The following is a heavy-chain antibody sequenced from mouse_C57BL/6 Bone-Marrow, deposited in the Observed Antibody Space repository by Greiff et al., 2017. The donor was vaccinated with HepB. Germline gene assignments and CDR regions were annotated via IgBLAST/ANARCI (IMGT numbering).Heavy chain of an antibody. D-gene: IGHD2-5*01. J-gene: IGHJ2*01. CDR3: YSNSYFDY. CDR2: IDPETGGT. Sequence: VQRVESGAELVRPGASVTLSCKASGYTFTDYEMHWVKQTPVHGLEWIGAIDPETGGTAYNQKFKGKAILTADKSSSTAYMELRSLTSEDSAVYYCYSNSYFDYWGQGTTLTVSS. V-gene: IGHV1-15*01. CDR1: GYTFTDYE.